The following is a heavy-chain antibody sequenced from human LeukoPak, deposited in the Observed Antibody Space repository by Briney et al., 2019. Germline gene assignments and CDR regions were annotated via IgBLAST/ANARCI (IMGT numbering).Heavy chain of an antibody. CDR1: GFNFSACA. V-gene: IGHV3-23*01. Sequence: PGGSLRLSCAASGFNFSACALSWVRQAPGKGLEWVSVISISGDVTYYADSVKGRFTISRDDSESTLHLQMNSLRADDTAIYFCTSPAGHDSGWYYYWGQGTLVTVSS. J-gene: IGHJ4*02. D-gene: IGHD6-19*01. CDR3: TSPAGHDSGWYYY. CDR2: ISISGDVT.